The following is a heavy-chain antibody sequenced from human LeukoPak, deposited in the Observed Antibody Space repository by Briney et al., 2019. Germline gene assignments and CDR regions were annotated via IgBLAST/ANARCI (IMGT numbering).Heavy chain of an antibody. CDR2: IKPDGTDK. Sequence: PGGSLRLSCVASGFTFSSYWMSWVRQAPGKGLEWVANIKPDGTDKADVDSLRGRFIISRDNAKNSLYLQMNSLRAEDTAVYYCARDPYDSSAYGAFDIWGQGTTVTVSS. CDR3: ARDPYDSSAYGAFDI. CDR1: GFTFSSYW. V-gene: IGHV3-7*01. D-gene: IGHD3-22*01. J-gene: IGHJ3*02.